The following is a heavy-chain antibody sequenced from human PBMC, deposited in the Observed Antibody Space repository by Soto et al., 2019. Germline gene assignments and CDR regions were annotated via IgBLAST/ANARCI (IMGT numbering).Heavy chain of an antibody. D-gene: IGHD4-17*01. CDR3: ARVGVRGLRWLGY. CDR1: GYTFTSYD. J-gene: IGHJ4*02. CDR2: MNPNSGNT. Sequence: QVQLVQSGAEVKKPGASVKVSCKASGYTFTSYDINWVRQATGQGLEWMGWMNPNSGNTGYAQKFQGRVTMTRNTSLRTAYLGLSRLRFEDTAVYYCARVGVRGLRWLGYWGQGTLVTVSS. V-gene: IGHV1-8*01.